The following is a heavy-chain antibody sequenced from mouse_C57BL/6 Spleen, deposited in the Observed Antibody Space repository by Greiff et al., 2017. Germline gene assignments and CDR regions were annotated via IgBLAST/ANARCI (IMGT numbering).Heavy chain of an antibody. CDR1: GYTFTDYE. CDR3: TRDYYDYDVGNY. V-gene: IGHV1-15*01. J-gene: IGHJ2*01. CDR2: IDPETGGT. D-gene: IGHD2-4*01. Sequence: VQLQQSGAELVRPGASVTLSCKASGYTFTDYEMHWVKQTPVHGLEWIGAIDPETGGTAYNQKFKGKAILTADKSSSTAYMELRSLTSEDSAVYYCTRDYYDYDVGNYWGQGTTLTVSS.